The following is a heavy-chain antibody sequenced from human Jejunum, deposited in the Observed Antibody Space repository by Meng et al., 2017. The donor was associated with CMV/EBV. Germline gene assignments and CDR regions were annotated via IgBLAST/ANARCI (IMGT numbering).Heavy chain of an antibody. CDR1: GYTLINCV. CDR2: VDADTGHT. CDR3: AREGAMTGLDLDY. Sequence: ASGYTLINCVMHWVRQAPGQGLEWVGWVDADTGHTRYSQNFQGRVTFSRDTSASTAHIELTSLRSEDASVYCCAREGAMTGLDLDYWGQGTLVTVSS. D-gene: IGHD3-9*01. J-gene: IGHJ4*02. V-gene: IGHV1-3*01.